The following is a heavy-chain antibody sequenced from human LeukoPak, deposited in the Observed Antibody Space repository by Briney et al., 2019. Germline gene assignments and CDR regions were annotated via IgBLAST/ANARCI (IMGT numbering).Heavy chain of an antibody. CDR1: GFTLSSYA. CDR3: SY. V-gene: IGHV3-23*01. Sequence: GGSLRLSCAAYGFTLSSYAMTWVRQAPGKGLEWVSDIGDSGATTYYADSVKGRFTISRDNSKNTLYLQMSSLRAEDTAVYYLSYWGQGTLVTVSS. D-gene: IGHD5/OR15-5a*01. J-gene: IGHJ4*02. CDR2: IGDSGATT.